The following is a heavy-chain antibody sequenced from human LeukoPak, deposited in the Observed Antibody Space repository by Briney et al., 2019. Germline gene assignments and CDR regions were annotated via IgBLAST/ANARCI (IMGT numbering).Heavy chain of an antibody. J-gene: IGHJ4*02. CDR1: GFTFENYS. Sequence: GGSLKLSCPASGFTFENYSMHWVRQTPGKGLEWVCFISWDGESTYYAGSVKGRFTISRDNSKNSLYLQMSGVRVEDTALYYCTKDDSGYTSSWSIDYWGQGTLVTVSS. CDR3: TKDDSGYTSSWSIDY. CDR2: ISWDGEST. V-gene: IGHV3-43D*03. D-gene: IGHD6-13*01.